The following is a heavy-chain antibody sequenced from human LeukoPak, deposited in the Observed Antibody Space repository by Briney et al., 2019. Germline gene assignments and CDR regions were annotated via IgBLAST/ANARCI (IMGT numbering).Heavy chain of an antibody. V-gene: IGHV5-51*01. Sequence: KNGESLKVSCTGSGYSFTSYWIGWVRQMPGKGQEWMGIIYPGDSDARYGPSFQGQVTISADKSINTAYLQWSSLKVSDTAMYYCARLAGLRLGELLPWGQGTLVTVSS. J-gene: IGHJ5*02. D-gene: IGHD3-16*01. CDR2: IYPGDSDA. CDR1: GYSFTSYW. CDR3: ARLAGLRLGELLP.